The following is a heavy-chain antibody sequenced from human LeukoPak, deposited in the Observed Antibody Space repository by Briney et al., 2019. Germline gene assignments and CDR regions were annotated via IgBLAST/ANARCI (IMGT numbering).Heavy chain of an antibody. D-gene: IGHD2/OR15-2a*01. CDR3: ARDVFFRAHNWFDP. J-gene: IGHJ5*02. Sequence: PSETLSLTCTVSGGSISSYYWSWIRQPAGKGLEWIGRIYTSGSTNYNPSLKSRVTISVDTSKNQLSLKLSSVTAADTAVYYCARDVFFRAHNWFDPWGQGTLVTVSS. V-gene: IGHV4-4*07. CDR1: GGSISSYY. CDR2: IYTSGST.